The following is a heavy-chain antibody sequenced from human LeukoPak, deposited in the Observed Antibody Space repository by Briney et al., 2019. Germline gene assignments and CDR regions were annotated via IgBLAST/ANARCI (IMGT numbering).Heavy chain of an antibody. CDR2: ISYDGSNK. V-gene: IGHV3-30*04. Sequence: RGSLRLSCAASGFTFSSYAMHWVRQAPGKGLEWVAVISYDGSNKYYADSVKGRFTISRDNSKNTLYLQMNSLRAEDTAVYYCARGRESQVAYWYFDLWAVAPWSLSPQ. J-gene: IGHJ2*01. CDR3: ARGRESQVAYWYFDL. CDR1: GFTFSSYA.